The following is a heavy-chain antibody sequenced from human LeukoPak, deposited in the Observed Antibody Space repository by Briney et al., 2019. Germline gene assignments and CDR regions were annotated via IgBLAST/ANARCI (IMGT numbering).Heavy chain of an antibody. D-gene: IGHD3-10*01. J-gene: IGHJ6*03. V-gene: IGHV1-2*02. CDR1: GYTFSGYY. CDR3: ARDPGSLYGWGSPFYYDMDV. CDR2: INPNSGGR. Sequence: ASLKVSCKASGYTFSGYYIHLVRQAPGKGLEWIGCINPNSGGRIYAQKCQSRVTMTRDGSISTVYMDLRRLRSDETAVYYCARDPGSLYGWGSPFYYDMDVWGKRATVTV.